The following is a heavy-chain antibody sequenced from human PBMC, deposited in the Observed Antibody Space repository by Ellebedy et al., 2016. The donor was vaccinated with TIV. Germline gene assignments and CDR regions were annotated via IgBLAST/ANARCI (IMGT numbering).Heavy chain of an antibody. CDR3: AAQSRNYVWDGDY. CDR2: IYFGGST. D-gene: IGHD1-7*01. CDR1: GDSMSSTTYY. J-gene: IGHJ4*02. V-gene: IGHV4-39*07. Sequence: MPSETLSLTCTVSGDSMSSTTYYWGWIRQPPGKGLEWIGSIYFGGSTYYNPSLRSRVSISGDSSKNQFSLKLTSVTAADTAVYYCAAQSRNYVWDGDYWGQGALVTVSS.